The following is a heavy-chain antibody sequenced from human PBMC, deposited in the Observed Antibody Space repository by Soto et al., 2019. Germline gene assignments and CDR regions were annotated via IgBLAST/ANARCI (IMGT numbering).Heavy chain of an antibody. D-gene: IGHD6-13*01. CDR3: ARVRIAAAGTGWFDP. Sequence: SETLSLTCTVSGGSISSYYWSWIRQPPGKGLEWIGYIYYSGSTNYNPSLKSRVTISVDTSKNQFSLKLSSVTAADTAVYYCARVRIAAAGTGWFDPWGQGTPVTVSS. J-gene: IGHJ5*02. V-gene: IGHV4-59*08. CDR1: GGSISSYY. CDR2: IYYSGST.